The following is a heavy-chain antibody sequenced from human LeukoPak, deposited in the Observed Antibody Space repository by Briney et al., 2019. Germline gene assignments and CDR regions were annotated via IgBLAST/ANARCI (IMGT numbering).Heavy chain of an antibody. D-gene: IGHD1-1*01. CDR2: IGSDSSHI. Sequence: GGSLRLSCAASGFTFSNFAVSWVRQAPGEGLEWVSAIGSDSSHIFYSDSVRGRFTTSRDNSKNTLYLQLSSLRADDTAMYYCAKADMSTTFFDSWGQGTLLTVSS. CDR1: GFTFSNFA. CDR3: AKADMSTTFFDS. J-gene: IGHJ4*02. V-gene: IGHV3-23*01.